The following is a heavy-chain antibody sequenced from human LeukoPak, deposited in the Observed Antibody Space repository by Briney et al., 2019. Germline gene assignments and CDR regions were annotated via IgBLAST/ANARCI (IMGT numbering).Heavy chain of an antibody. D-gene: IGHD1-14*01. V-gene: IGHV3-48*01. J-gene: IGHJ4*02. CDR1: GFSFTDYP. CDR3: AKAGKKRAEPGDFDY. CDR2: IRTTAEGAKYA. Sequence: PGGSLRLSCATSGFSFTDYPMNWVRQAPGKGLEWISNIRTTAEGAKYAYYADSVKGRVTISRDDGKNTLYLQMNSLRADDTAVYYCAKAGKKRAEPGDFDYWGQGTLVTVSS.